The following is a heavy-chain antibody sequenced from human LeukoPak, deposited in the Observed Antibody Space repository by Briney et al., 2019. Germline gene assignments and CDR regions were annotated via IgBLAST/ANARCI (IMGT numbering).Heavy chain of an antibody. CDR3: ARVPHGAAGTLYGMDV. CDR2: IRYDGSNK. V-gene: IGHV3-30*02. CDR1: GFTFSSYA. J-gene: IGHJ6*02. D-gene: IGHD6-13*01. Sequence: GGSLRLSCAASGFTFSSYAMSWVRQAPGKGLEWVAFIRYDGSNKYYADSVKGRFTISRDNSKNTLYLQMNSLRAEDTAVYYCARVPHGAAGTLYGMDVWGQGTTVTVSS.